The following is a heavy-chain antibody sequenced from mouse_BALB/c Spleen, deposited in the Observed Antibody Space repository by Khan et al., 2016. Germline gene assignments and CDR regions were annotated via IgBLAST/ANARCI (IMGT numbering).Heavy chain of an antibody. CDR1: GYSITSDYA. Sequence: EVQLQESGPGLVKPSPSLSLTCTVTGYSITSDYAWNWIRQLPGNKLGWMGYIPYSGSTSYNPSFKSRISITRDTSKTQSFLQLKSVTTEDSATYYCAGGDYDGTDYSVDCWGQGTSVTVSS. CDR3: AGGDYDGTDYSVDC. V-gene: IGHV3-2*02. J-gene: IGHJ4*01. CDR2: IPYSGST. D-gene: IGHD2-4*01.